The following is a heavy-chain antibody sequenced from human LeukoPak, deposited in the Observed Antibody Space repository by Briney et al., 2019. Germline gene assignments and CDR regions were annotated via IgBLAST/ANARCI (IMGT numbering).Heavy chain of an antibody. V-gene: IGHV4-39*01. CDR3: ARLAQSSSGWYTSIDY. J-gene: IGHJ4*02. D-gene: IGHD6-19*01. CDR1: GGSISSSSYY. CDR2: IYYSGST. Sequence: SETLSLTCTVSGGSISSSSYYWGWIRQPPGKGLEWIGSIYYSGSTYYNPSLKGRVTISVDLSKNQFSLKLSSLTAADTALYYCARLAQSSSGWYTSIDYWGQGTLVTVSS.